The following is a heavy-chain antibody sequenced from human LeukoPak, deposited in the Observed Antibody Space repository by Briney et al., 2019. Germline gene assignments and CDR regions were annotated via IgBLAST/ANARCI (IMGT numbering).Heavy chain of an antibody. Sequence: GGSLRPSCAASGFTFSSYAMSWVRQAPGKGLEWVSAISGSGGSTYYADSVKGRFTISRDNSKNTLYLQMNSLRAEDTAVYYCAKGKSDCSSTSCWGYYYYMDVWGKGTTVTVSS. J-gene: IGHJ6*03. CDR3: AKGKSDCSSTSCWGYYYYMDV. V-gene: IGHV3-23*01. CDR2: ISGSGGST. D-gene: IGHD2-2*01. CDR1: GFTFSSYA.